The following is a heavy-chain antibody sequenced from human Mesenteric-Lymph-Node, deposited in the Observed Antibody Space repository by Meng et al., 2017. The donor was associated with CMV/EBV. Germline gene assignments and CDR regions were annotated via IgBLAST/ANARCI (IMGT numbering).Heavy chain of an antibody. CDR3: ARVAYLPVAAGVRDY. CDR1: GFTFSDYY. Sequence: GESLKISCAASGFTFSDYYMSWIRQAPGKGLEWVSYISSSGYTIYYAGSVKGRFTISRDNAKNSLYLQMNSLRAEDTAVYYCARVAYLPVAAGVRDYWGQGTLVTVSS. CDR2: ISSSGYTI. V-gene: IGHV3-11*01. D-gene: IGHD6-19*01. J-gene: IGHJ4*02.